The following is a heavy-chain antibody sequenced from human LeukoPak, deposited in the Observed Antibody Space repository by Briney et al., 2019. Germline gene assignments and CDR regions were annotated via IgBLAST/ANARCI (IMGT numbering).Heavy chain of an antibody. CDR1: GYTFTGYY. CDR3: ARVGDSGSCFDY. CDR2: INPNSGGT. Sequence: ASVTVSCKASGYTFTGYYMHWVRQAPGQGLEWMGRINPNSGGTNYVQKFQGRVTMTRDTSISTAYMELSRLRSDDTAVYYCARVGDSGSCFDYWGQGTLVTVSS. V-gene: IGHV1-2*06. J-gene: IGHJ4*02. D-gene: IGHD1-26*01.